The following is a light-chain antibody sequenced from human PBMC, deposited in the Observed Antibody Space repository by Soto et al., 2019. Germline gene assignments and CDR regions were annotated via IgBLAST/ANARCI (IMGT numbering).Light chain of an antibody. CDR2: GAS. J-gene: IGKJ1*01. CDR1: QSVSNNY. Sequence: EIVLTQSPGTLSLSPWERATLSCRASQSVSNNYLAWYQQKPGQAPRLLIYGASTRATDVPDRFSGSGSGADFTLSISRLEPEEFAVYYCQQYGSSPPRTFGQGTKVDIK. V-gene: IGKV3-20*01. CDR3: QQYGSSPPRT.